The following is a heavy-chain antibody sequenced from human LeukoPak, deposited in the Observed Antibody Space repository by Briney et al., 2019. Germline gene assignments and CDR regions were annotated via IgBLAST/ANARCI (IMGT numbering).Heavy chain of an antibody. D-gene: IGHD5-18*01. CDR1: GGSIRSYY. CDR3: ARDKQPGDN. Sequence: SETLSLTCTVSGGSIRSYYWGWIRRPPGKGLEWIGYIYYSGSTTHNPSLKSRVTMSVDTPKNQFSLKLSSVTAADTAVYFCARDKQPGDNWGQGILVTVSS. V-gene: IGHV4-59*12. J-gene: IGHJ4*02. CDR2: IYYSGST.